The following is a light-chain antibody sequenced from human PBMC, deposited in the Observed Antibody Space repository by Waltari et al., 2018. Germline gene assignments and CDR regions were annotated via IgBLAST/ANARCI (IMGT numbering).Light chain of an antibody. CDR1: QGISNS. Sequence: DIQMTQSPSSLSASIGDRVTITCRASQGISNSLAWYQHKPGRAPKLLFYAASRLESGVPSMFSGSRSGTDYTLTISSLQSEDLATSYCQQYYSTPRTFGQGTKVEIK. CDR2: AAS. J-gene: IGKJ1*01. V-gene: IGKV1-NL1*01. CDR3: QQYYSTPRT.